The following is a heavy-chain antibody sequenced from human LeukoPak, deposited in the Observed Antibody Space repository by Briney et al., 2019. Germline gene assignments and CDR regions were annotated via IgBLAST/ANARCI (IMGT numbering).Heavy chain of an antibody. CDR3: TTQLYYDFWSGYYDY. Sequence: GGSLRLSCSASGFTFSSYAMHWVRQAPGKGLEWVGRIKSKTDGGTTDYAAPVKGRFTISRDDSKNTLYLQMNSLKTEDTAVYYCTTQLYYDFWSGYYDYWGQGTLVTVSS. D-gene: IGHD3-3*01. J-gene: IGHJ4*02. V-gene: IGHV3-15*07. CDR2: IKSKTDGGTT. CDR1: GFTFSSYA.